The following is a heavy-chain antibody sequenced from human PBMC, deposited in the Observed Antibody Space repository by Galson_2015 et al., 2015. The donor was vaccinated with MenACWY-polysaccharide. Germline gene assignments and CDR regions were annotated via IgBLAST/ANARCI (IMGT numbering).Heavy chain of an antibody. CDR3: AKNSQAAY. D-gene: IGHD2/OR15-2a*01. CDR2: NNRDGRST. J-gene: IGHJ4*02. Sequence: VRRSCAASGLTFSDHRLHWVRQAQGWGLVRLSRNNRDGRSTNYADSVKGRFTISRDYAKKTVFLQMNSLSVEDTAVYYFAKNSQAAYWGQGTLVTVSS. V-gene: IGHV3-74*01. CDR1: GLTFSDHR.